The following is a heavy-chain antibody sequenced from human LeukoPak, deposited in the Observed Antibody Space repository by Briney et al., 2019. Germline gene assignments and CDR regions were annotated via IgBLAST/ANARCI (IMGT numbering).Heavy chain of an antibody. CDR1: GLTFGDCA. CDR3: ASPTRYSSSWYVDY. J-gene: IGHJ4*02. D-gene: IGHD6-13*01. Sequence: GGSLRLSCMASGLTFGDCAMSWVRQAPGKGLEWVGFIRGKTYGGTTEYAASVKGRFTISRDDSKSIAYLQMNSLKTEDTAVYYCASPTRYSSSWYVDYWGQGTLVTVSS. CDR2: IRGKTYGGTT. V-gene: IGHV3-49*04.